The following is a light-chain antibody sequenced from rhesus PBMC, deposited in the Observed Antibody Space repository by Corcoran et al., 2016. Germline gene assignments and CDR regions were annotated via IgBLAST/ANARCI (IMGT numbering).Light chain of an antibody. CDR2: LGS. J-gene: IGKJ3*01. CDR1: QSLLHSNGYTY. V-gene: IGKV2-72*02. Sequence: DIVMTQTPLSLPVTPGEPASISCRPSQSLLHSNGYTYLFWYRQKPGQSPQLLIYLGSNRASGVPDRFSGSGSGTDVTLKISRVEADVVGVYYCLQDIQLPFTVGPGTKLDIK. CDR3: LQDIQLPFT.